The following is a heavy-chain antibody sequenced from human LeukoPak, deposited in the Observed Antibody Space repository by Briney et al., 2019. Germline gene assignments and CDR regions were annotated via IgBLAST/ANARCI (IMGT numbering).Heavy chain of an antibody. D-gene: IGHD3-10*01. CDR2: INPNSGGT. CDR1: GYTFTGYY. CDR3: ARDFGERGSGSYLIAY. Sequence: ASVKVSCKASGYTFTGYYIHWVRQAPGQGLEWMGWINPNSGGTNSAQKFQGRVTMTRDTSIRTAYMELSRLRSDDTAVYYCARDFGERGSGSYLIAYWGQGTLVTVSS. J-gene: IGHJ4*02. V-gene: IGHV1-2*02.